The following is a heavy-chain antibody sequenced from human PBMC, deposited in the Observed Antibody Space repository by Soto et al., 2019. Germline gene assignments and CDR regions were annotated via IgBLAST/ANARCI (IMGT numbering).Heavy chain of an antibody. Sequence: EVQLVESGGGLVKPGGSLRLSCAASGFTFSDTWMNWVRQAPGKGLEWVGRIQTRTDGGTTDYAAPVKGRFAISRDDSKNTLNLQMNSLKTEDTAVYYCPAAPVTFQYWGQGILVTISS. CDR2: IQTRTDGGTT. CDR1: GFTFSDTW. CDR3: PAAPVTFQY. D-gene: IGHD5-18*01. V-gene: IGHV3-15*07. J-gene: IGHJ1*01.